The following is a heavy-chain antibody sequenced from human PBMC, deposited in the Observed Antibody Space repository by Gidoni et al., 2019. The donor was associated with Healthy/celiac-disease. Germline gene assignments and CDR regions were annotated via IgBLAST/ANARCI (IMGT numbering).Heavy chain of an antibody. J-gene: IGHJ6*02. CDR3: ASQHSYYDSSGSTLDV. V-gene: IGHV4-31*03. Sequence: QVQLQESGPGLVKPSQTLSLTCPVSGGSISSGGYYWSWIRQHPGKGLEWIGYIYYSGSTYYNPSLKSRVTISVDTSKNQFSLKLSSVTAADTAVYYCASQHSYYDSSGSTLDVWGQGTTVTVSS. CDR1: GGSISSGGYY. D-gene: IGHD3-22*01. CDR2: IYYSGST.